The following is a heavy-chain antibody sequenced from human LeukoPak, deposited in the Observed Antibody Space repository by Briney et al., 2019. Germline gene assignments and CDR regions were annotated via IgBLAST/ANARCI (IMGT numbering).Heavy chain of an antibody. CDR1: GYTFTGYY. D-gene: IGHD1-26*01. Sequence: ASVKVSCKASGYTFTGYYMHWVRQAPGQGLEWMGWINPNSGATNYAQKFQGRVTMTRDTSISAAYMELSRLGSDDTAVYYCAKGTSGGIVGATWPSDYWGQGTLVTVSS. J-gene: IGHJ4*02. CDR2: INPNSGAT. V-gene: IGHV1-2*02. CDR3: AKGTSGGIVGATWPSDY.